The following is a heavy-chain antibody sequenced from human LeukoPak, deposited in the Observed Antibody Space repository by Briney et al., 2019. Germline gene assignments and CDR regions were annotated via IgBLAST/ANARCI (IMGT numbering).Heavy chain of an antibody. CDR1: GYTFTSYD. J-gene: IGHJ6*02. V-gene: IGHV1-8*01. CDR2: MNPNSGNT. D-gene: IGHD3-10*01. Sequence: ASVKVSCKASGYTFTSYDINWVRQATGQGLEWMGWMNPNSGNTGYAQKVQGRGTMTRNTSISTAYMELSSLRSEDTAVDYCARGHYYYGSSYGMDVWGPGTPVTVSS. CDR3: ARGHYYYGSSYGMDV.